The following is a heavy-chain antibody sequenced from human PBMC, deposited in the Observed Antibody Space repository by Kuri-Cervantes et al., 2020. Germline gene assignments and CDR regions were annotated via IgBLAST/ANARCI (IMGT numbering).Heavy chain of an antibody. Sequence: ASVKVSCKASGYTFTDHFIHWVRQAPGQGLEWMGWINPKSGGTKYGEDFRDRVIMTRDTSINTVYVDLSRLRPGDTAVYYCARVDSGTYTTLDNWGRGTLVTVSS. CDR2: INPKSGGT. CDR3: ARVDSGTYTTLDN. J-gene: IGHJ4*02. D-gene: IGHD1-26*01. V-gene: IGHV1-2*02. CDR1: GYTFTDHF.